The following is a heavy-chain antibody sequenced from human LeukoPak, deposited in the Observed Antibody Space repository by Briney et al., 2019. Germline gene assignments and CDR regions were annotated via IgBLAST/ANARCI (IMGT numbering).Heavy chain of an antibody. Sequence: GGSLRLSCAASGFTFSNYNMNWVRQAPGKGLEWVSSIRSSTTYVYYADSVKGRFTISRDNAKNSLYLQMNSLRAEDTAVYYCARDSLTMIVGRQKRGLDYWGQGTLVTVSS. J-gene: IGHJ4*02. CDR3: ARDSLTMIVGRQKRGLDY. CDR2: IRSSTTYV. D-gene: IGHD3-22*01. CDR1: GFTFSNYN. V-gene: IGHV3-21*01.